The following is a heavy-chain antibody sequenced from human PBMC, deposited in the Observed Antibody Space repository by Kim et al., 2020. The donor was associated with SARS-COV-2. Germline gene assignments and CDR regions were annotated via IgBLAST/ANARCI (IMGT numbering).Heavy chain of an antibody. J-gene: IGHJ6*02. CDR3: ARRKVISYYYYYGMDV. Sequence: SVEGRFTMSRDNSKKAVYIQMDSLRAEDTAVYYCARRKVISYYYYYGMDVWGQGTTVTVSS. V-gene: IGHV3-53*01. D-gene: IGHD3-16*02.